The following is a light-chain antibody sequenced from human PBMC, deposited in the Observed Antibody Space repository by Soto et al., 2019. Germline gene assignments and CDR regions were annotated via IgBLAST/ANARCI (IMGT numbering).Light chain of an antibody. J-gene: IGKJ1*01. Sequence: DIQMTQSPSSLSASVGDRVTITCRASQSISSYLNWYQQKPGKAPKLLIYAASSLQSGVPPRFSGSGSGTEFTLTISSLQPDDVATYYCQQYNSYFQTFGQGTKVDIK. V-gene: IGKV1-39*01. CDR1: QSISSY. CDR3: QQYNSYFQT. CDR2: AAS.